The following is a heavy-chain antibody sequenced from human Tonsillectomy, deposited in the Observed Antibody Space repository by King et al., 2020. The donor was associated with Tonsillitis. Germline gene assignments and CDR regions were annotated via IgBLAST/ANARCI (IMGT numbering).Heavy chain of an antibody. J-gene: IGHJ4*02. Sequence: VQLVESGGGLIQPGGSLRLSCAVSGFTVSRSYMNWVRQAPGKGLEWVSVIWTDSNTNCADSAKGRFTISRDEAKNMLYLQMNSLRFEDTAVYYCARGVGLVTTAGRFDSWGQGTLVTVSS. CDR3: ARGVGLVTTAGRFDS. D-gene: IGHD4-11*01. CDR1: GFTVSRSY. CDR2: IWTDSNT. V-gene: IGHV3-53*01.